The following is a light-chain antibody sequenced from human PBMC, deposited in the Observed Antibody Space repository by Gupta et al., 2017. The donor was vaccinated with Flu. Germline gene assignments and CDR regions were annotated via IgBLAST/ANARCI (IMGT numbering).Light chain of an antibody. CDR1: SSNIGRDY. CDR2: RDN. Sequence: QSVLTQPPSASGTPGQRVTISCSGTSSNIGRDYVYWYQQLPGMAPKLLIYRDNQRPSGVPDRFSGSKSGASASLDISGLRSEDEADYFGGDWDDSLSGYVFGPGTKVTVL. CDR3: GDWDDSLSGYV. V-gene: IGLV1-47*01. J-gene: IGLJ1*01.